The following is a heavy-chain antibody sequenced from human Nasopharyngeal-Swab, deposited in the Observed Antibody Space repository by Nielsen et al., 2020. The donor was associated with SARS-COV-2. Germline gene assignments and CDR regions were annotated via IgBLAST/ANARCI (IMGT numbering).Heavy chain of an antibody. V-gene: IGHV3-49*02. D-gene: IGHD6-13*01. CDR3: TRPYSSSWYYFDH. J-gene: IGHJ4*02. Sequence: WIRQPPGKGLEWVGFIRSKAYGGTTEYAASVKGRSTISRDDSKSIAYLQMNSLKTEDTAVYYCTRPYSSSWYYFDHWGQGTLVTVSS. CDR2: IRSKAYGGTT.